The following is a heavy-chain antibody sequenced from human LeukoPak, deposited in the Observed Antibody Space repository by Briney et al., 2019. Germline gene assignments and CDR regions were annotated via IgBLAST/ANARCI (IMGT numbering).Heavy chain of an antibody. J-gene: IGHJ4*02. V-gene: IGHV3-30*04. CDR3: ARDKDSGYDLQGNFDY. Sequence: GGSLRLSCAASGFTFSSYAMHWVRQAPGKGLEWVAVISYDGSNKYYADSVEGRFTISRDNSKNTLYLQMNSLRAEDTAVYYCARDKDSGYDLQGNFDYWGQGTLVTVSS. D-gene: IGHD5-12*01. CDR1: GFTFSSYA. CDR2: ISYDGSNK.